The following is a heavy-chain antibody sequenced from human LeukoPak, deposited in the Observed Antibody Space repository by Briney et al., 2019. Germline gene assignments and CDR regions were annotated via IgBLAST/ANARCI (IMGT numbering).Heavy chain of an antibody. CDR1: GFTFSSYS. CDR3: AAWFGESVP. D-gene: IGHD3-10*01. V-gene: IGHV3-7*01. Sequence: GGSLRLSCAASGFTFSSYSMNWVRQAPGKGLEWVAHMNEDGSGRFYVDSAKGRFTISRDDTQNSVYLQMNSLRVEDTAVYYCAAWFGESVPWGQGTLVTVSS. J-gene: IGHJ5*02. CDR2: MNEDGSGR.